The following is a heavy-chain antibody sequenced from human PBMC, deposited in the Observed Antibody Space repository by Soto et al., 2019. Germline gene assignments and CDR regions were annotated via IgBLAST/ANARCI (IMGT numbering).Heavy chain of an antibody. CDR3: ARMSIVGRRDYYYGMDV. D-gene: IGHD6-6*01. Sequence: GGSLRLSCAASGFSFSDYSVNWVRQAPGKGLEWVSSIRSSTSYIYYADSVKGRFTISRDNAKNSLYLQMNSLRAEDTAVYFCARMSIVGRRDYYYGMDVWGQGTTVTVSS. V-gene: IGHV3-21*01. CDR2: IRSSTSYI. J-gene: IGHJ6*02. CDR1: GFSFSDYS.